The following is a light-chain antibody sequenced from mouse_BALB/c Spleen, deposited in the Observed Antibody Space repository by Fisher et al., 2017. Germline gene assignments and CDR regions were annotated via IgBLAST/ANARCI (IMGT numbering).Light chain of an antibody. CDR2: STS. V-gene: IGKV4-57*01. CDR3: QQRSSYPLT. Sequence: IVMTQTTAIMSASPGEKVTITCSASSSVSYMHWYQQKSGTSPKLLIYSTSNLASGVPVRFSGSGSGTSYSLTISRMEAEDDATYYCQQRSSYPLTFGAGTKLELK. CDR1: SSVSY. J-gene: IGKJ5*01.